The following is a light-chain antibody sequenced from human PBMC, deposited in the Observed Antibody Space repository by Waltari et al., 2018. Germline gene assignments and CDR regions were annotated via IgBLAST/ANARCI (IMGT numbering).Light chain of an antibody. CDR1: SGHSTYT. CDR3: ETWDSNTAV. CDR2: LQGGGSY. Sequence: QPVLTQSSSASASLGSSVKFTCTLSSGHSTYTIAWLPQQPGKAPRYLMKLQGGGSYTRGSGVPERFSGSSSGADRYLTLSNLQSGDEADYYCETWDSNTAVFGGGTQLTVL. J-gene: IGLJ7*01. V-gene: IGLV4-60*03.